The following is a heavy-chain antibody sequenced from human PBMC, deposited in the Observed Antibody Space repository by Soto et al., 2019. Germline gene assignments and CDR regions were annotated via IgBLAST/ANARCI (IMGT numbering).Heavy chain of an antibody. J-gene: IGHJ6*02. CDR2: ISSSSSYI. CDR3: ARDKADYGSGSYYNDIPHYYGMDV. CDR1: GFTFSSYS. V-gene: IGHV3-21*01. D-gene: IGHD3-10*01. Sequence: GGSLRLSCAASGFTFSSYSMNWVRQAPGKGLEWVSSISSSSSYIYYADSVKGRFTISRDNAKNSLYLQMNSLRAEDTAVYYCARDKADYGSGSYYNDIPHYYGMDVSGPGTTVTVSS.